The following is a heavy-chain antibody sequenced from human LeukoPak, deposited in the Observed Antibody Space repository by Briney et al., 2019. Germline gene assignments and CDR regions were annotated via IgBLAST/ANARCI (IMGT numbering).Heavy chain of an antibody. CDR3: ASGPYSSGWYKY. CDR2: ISGSGGNT. J-gene: IGHJ4*02. Sequence: PGGSLRLSCAVSGLTFNNYAMSWVRQPPGKGLEWVSSISGSGGNTYYADSVKGRFTISRDNSKNTLYLQMNTLRAEDTAVYYCASGPYSSGWYKYWGQGTLVTVSS. D-gene: IGHD6-19*01. CDR1: GLTFNNYA. V-gene: IGHV3-23*01.